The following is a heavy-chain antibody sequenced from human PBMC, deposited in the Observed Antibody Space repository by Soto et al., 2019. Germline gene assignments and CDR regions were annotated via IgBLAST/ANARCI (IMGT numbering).Heavy chain of an antibody. CDR2: INHSGST. D-gene: IGHD3-10*01. CDR1: GGSFSGYY. CDR3: ARIGYGSGN. Sequence: QVQLQQWGAGLLKPSETLSLTCAVYGGSFSGYYWSWIRQPPGKGLEWIGEINHSGSTNYNPSLKSRVTRAVDTAKNQFSLKLSSVTAADTAVYYCARIGYGSGNWGQGTLVTVSS. J-gene: IGHJ4*02. V-gene: IGHV4-34*01.